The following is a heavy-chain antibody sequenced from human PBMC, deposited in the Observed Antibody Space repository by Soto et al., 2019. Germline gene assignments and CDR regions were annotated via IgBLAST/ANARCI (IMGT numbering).Heavy chain of an antibody. V-gene: IGHV4-30-4*01. D-gene: IGHD3-3*01. J-gene: IGHJ4*02. CDR2: IYYSGST. CDR1: GGSISSGDYY. Sequence: SETLSLTCTVSGGSISSGDYYWSWIRQPPGKGLEWIGYIYYSGSTYYNPSLKSRVTISVDTSKNQFSLKLSSVTAADTAVYYCARGGNDFWSGYLPMDYWGQGTLVTVSS. CDR3: ARGGNDFWSGYLPMDY.